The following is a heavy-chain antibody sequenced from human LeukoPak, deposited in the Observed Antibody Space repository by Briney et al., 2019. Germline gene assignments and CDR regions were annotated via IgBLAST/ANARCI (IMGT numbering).Heavy chain of an antibody. V-gene: IGHV4-59*01. J-gene: IGHJ5*02. D-gene: IGHD3-22*01. Sequence: SETLSLTCTVSGGSLSTYYWSWMRQPPGKGLEWVGYIYYTGSTNYNPSLKSRVTISVDTSKNQFSLRLTSVTAADTAVYYCARASGGYYNNWFDPWGQGTLVPVSS. CDR1: GGSLSTYY. CDR2: IYYTGST. CDR3: ARASGGYYNNWFDP.